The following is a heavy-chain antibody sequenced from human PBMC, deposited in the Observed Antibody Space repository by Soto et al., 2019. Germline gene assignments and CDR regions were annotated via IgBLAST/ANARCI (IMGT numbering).Heavy chain of an antibody. CDR3: ARFAMGSGSYYDFDY. V-gene: IGHV3-30-3*01. CDR2: ISYDGSNK. Sequence: QVQLLESGGGVVQPGRSLRLSCAASGFTFSSYAMHWVRQAPGKGLEWVAVISYDGSNKYYADSVKGRFTISRDNSKNTLYLQMNSLRAEDTAVYYCARFAMGSGSYYDFDYWGQGTLVTVSS. D-gene: IGHD1-26*01. J-gene: IGHJ4*02. CDR1: GFTFSSYA.